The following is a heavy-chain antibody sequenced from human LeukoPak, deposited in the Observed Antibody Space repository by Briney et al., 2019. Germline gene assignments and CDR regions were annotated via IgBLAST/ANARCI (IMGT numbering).Heavy chain of an antibody. CDR1: GGSIISNY. D-gene: IGHD3-22*01. J-gene: IGHJ6*03. Sequence: SETLSLTCTVSGGSIISNYWSWNRQSAGTGLEWIGRIYGSGITDYNPSLKSRVTMSLDTSRKQFSLRLTSVTAADTAVYYCARLKFYDSTGYSPGYYMDVWGKGTTVSVFS. CDR3: ARLKFYDSTGYSPGYYMDV. V-gene: IGHV4-4*07. CDR2: IYGSGIT.